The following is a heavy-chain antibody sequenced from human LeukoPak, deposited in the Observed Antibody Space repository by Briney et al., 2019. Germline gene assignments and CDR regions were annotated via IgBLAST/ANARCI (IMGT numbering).Heavy chain of an antibody. CDR3: TRDRGAYNLYDY. V-gene: IGHV3-49*03. CDR2: IRSKAYGETA. J-gene: IGHJ4*02. Sequence: GGSLTLSCTASGFTFGDYAMSWIRQAPGTGLEWVGFIRSKAYGETADYAASVKGRFTISRDDSKAIAYLQMNSLKTEDTAVYHCTRDRGAYNLYDYWGQGTLVTVSS. D-gene: IGHD1-1*01. CDR1: GFTFGDYA.